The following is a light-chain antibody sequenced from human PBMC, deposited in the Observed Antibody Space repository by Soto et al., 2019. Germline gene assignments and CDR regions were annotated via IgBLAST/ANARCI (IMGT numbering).Light chain of an antibody. V-gene: IGKV1-5*01. J-gene: IGKJ2*01. Sequence: DIQMTQSPSTLSASVGDRVTITCRASQNLGSSLAWYQHRPGKAPKLLIFDASTLQTGVPSRFSGSGFGTEVTLTITGLQPDDFATYYCQQHNDYAAVTFGQGTKLEIK. CDR3: QQHNDYAAVT. CDR1: QNLGSS. CDR2: DAS.